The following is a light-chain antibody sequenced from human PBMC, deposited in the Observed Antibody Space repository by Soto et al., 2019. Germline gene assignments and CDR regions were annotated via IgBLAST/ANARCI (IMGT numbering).Light chain of an antibody. CDR3: QQSSNPPRT. J-gene: IGKJ5*01. Sequence: MVMVQTSVALASLLDERASINCKSSQSVLYSINSKNYLAWYQQKPGHPPKLLIYWASTRESGVPDRFSGSGSGTDFTLTISSLQAEDVAVYYCQQSSNPPRTFGQG. V-gene: IGKV4-1*01. CDR1: QSVLYSINSKNY. CDR2: WAS.